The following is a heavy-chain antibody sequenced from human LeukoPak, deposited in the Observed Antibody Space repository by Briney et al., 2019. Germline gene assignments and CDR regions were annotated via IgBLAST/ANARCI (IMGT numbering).Heavy chain of an antibody. CDR3: AGVVWLSQKFDY. J-gene: IGHJ4*02. V-gene: IGHV4-31*03. Sequence: SETLSLTCTVSGGSISSGGYSWSWIRQHPGKGLEWIGYIYYSGSTYYNPSLKSRVTISVDTSKNQFSLKLHSVTVADTAVYYCAGVVWLSQKFDYWGQGAPVTVSS. CDR1: GGSISSGGYS. CDR2: IYYSGST. D-gene: IGHD3-22*01.